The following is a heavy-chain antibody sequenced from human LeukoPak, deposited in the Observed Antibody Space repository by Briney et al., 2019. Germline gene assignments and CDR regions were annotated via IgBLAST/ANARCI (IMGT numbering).Heavy chain of an antibody. CDR2: INQDGSQK. CDR1: GFTFSRDW. CDR3: ARDPDILTGVAFDV. D-gene: IGHD3-9*01. Sequence: GGSLRLSCAASGFTFSRDWMSWVRQAPGKGLEWVDKINQDGSQKYYVDSVKGRFTISRDNAKNSLYLQMNSLRAEDTAVYYCARDPDILTGVAFDVWGQGTMVTVSS. J-gene: IGHJ3*01. V-gene: IGHV3-7*05.